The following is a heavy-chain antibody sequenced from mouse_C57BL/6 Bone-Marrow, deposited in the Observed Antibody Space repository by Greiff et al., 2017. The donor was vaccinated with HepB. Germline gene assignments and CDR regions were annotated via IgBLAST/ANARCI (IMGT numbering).Heavy chain of an antibody. CDR1: GYTFTSYW. CDR2: IDPSDSDT. D-gene: IGHD1-1*01. CDR3: ARRLDYGSSLWFAY. Sequence: VQLQQPGAELVRPGSSVKLSCKASGYTFTSYWMHWVKQRPIQGLEWIGNIDPSDSDTHYNQKFKDKATLTVDKSSSTAYMQLSSLTSEDSAVYYCARRLDYGSSLWFAYWGQGTLVTVSA. V-gene: IGHV1-52*01. J-gene: IGHJ3*01.